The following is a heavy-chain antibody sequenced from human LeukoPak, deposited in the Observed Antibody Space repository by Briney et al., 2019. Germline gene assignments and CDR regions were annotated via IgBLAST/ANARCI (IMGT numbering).Heavy chain of an antibody. Sequence: PGGSLRLSCETSGFTFSHFGMHWVRQAPGKGLVWVSRIKSDGKTNYADSVKGRFTISRDNAKNTVSLQMNSLRAEDTGVYYCARAPSEIGGYYPEYFRHWGQGTLVTVSS. J-gene: IGHJ1*01. CDR3: ARAPSEIGGYYPEYFRH. CDR2: IKSDGKT. D-gene: IGHD3-22*01. CDR1: GFTFSHFG. V-gene: IGHV3-74*01.